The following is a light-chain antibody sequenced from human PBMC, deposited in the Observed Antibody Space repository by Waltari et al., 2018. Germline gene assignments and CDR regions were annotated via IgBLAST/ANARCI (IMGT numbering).Light chain of an antibody. CDR2: GAS. J-gene: IGKJ4*01. CDR1: QSVSSSY. V-gene: IGKV3-20*01. Sequence: EIVLTQSPGTLSLSPGERATLSCRASQSVSSSYLAWYQQKPGQAPRLLIHGASSRATGIPDRFSGSGSGTDFTLTISRLEPEDFAVYYCQQYGSSLFGGGTKVEIK. CDR3: QQYGSSL.